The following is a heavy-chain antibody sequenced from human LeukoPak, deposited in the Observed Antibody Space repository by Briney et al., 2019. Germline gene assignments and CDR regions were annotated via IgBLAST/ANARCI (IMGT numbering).Heavy chain of an antibody. Sequence: SETLSLTCTVSGGSISSSSYYWGWIRQPPGKGLEWIGSIYYSGSTYYNPSLKSRVTISVDTSKNQFSLKLSSVTAADTAVYYCARRPSSGLDYWGQGTLVTVSS. J-gene: IGHJ4*02. D-gene: IGHD3-22*01. CDR1: GGSISSSSYY. CDR3: ARRPSSGLDY. V-gene: IGHV4-39*01. CDR2: IYYSGST.